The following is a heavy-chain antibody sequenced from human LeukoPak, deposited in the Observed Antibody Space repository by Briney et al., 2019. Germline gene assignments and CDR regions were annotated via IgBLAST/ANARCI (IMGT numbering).Heavy chain of an antibody. D-gene: IGHD3-22*01. Sequence: GGSLRLXCAASGFPFSSYAMGWVRRAPRKGLEWVSGITASSGGTYYADSVNGRFSISRDNSKNTLYLQINSLRAEDTAIYYCAKIRFYYDSSFDYWYFDLWGRGTLVTVSS. CDR3: AKIRFYYDSSFDYWYFDL. CDR2: ITASSGGT. V-gene: IGHV3-23*01. CDR1: GFPFSSYA. J-gene: IGHJ2*01.